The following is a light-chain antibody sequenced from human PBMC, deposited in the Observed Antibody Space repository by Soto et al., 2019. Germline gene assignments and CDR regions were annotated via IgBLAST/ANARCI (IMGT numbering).Light chain of an antibody. CDR3: QQYDSSPKT. V-gene: IGKV3D-20*01. CDR2: DAS. Sequence: TQSPSSFSASTGDRVTITCRASQGISSYLAWYQQKPGLAPRLLIYDASNRATGIPDRFSGTGSGTDFTLTISRLEPEDFAVYYCQQYDSSPKTFGQGTKVDIK. CDR1: QGISSY. J-gene: IGKJ1*01.